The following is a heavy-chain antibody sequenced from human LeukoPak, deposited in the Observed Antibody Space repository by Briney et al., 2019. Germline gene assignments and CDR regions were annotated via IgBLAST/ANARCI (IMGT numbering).Heavy chain of an antibody. D-gene: IGHD2-15*01. CDR3: SRSYYSSSWYYFDH. CDR1: GYTFNNFG. CDR2: ISIGDGRT. V-gene: IGHV1-18*01. Sequence: ASVKVSCKTSGYTFNNFGITWVRQAPGQGPEWMGWISIGDGRTHYGRKFRDRVSMTRDMSSNTAFLELSSLRSDDTAVYFCSRSYYSSSWYYFDHWGQGTLVTVSS. J-gene: IGHJ4*02.